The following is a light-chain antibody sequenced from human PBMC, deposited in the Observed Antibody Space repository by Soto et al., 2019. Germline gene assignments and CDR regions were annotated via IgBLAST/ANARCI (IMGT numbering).Light chain of an antibody. J-gene: IGKJ5*01. V-gene: IGKV3-11*01. Sequence: IGLPQSPATRSLAPGEMATLACRVCQSFRSSLAWYHHNPGQAPRLLIYDASIRATGIPARFSGSGSGTAFPLTITSLEPEDFAVYSCQQRSNWPPITFGQGTRLEI. CDR1: QSFRSS. CDR2: DAS. CDR3: QQRSNWPPIT.